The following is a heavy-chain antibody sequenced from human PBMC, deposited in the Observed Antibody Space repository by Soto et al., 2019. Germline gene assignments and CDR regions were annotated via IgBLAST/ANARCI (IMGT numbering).Heavy chain of an antibody. CDR1: GGSIGSYY. Sequence: SETLTLTCTVSGGSIGSYYGSWIRQPPGKGLEWIGYIYYSGSTNYNPSLKSRVTISVDTSKNQFSLKLSSVTAADTAVYYCARRRGREPLDYWGQGTLVTVSS. CDR3: ARRRGREPLDY. D-gene: IGHD1-26*01. CDR2: IYYSGST. V-gene: IGHV4-59*08. J-gene: IGHJ4*02.